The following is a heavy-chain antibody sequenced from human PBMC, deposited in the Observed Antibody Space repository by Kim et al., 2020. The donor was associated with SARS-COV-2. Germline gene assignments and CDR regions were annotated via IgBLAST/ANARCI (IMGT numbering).Heavy chain of an antibody. CDR3: ARMQGIAAAKLGYYYYYGMDV. V-gene: IGHV4-34*01. CDR2: INHSGST. J-gene: IGHJ6*02. Sequence: WNRQPPGKGLEWIGEINHSGSTNYNPTLKSRVTISVDTAKNQFSLKLSSVTAADTAVYYCARMQGIAAAKLGYYYYYGMDVWGQGTTVTVSS. D-gene: IGHD6-13*01.